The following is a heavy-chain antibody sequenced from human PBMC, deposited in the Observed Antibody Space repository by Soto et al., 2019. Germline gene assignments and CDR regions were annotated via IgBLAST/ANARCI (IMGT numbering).Heavy chain of an antibody. J-gene: IGHJ6*02. CDR2: IWYDGSNK. V-gene: IGHV3-33*01. Sequence: VAVIWYDGSNKYYADSVKGRFTISRDNSKNTLYLQMNSLRAEDTAVYYCALSGDYYGMDVWGQGTTVTVSS. D-gene: IGHD6-25*01. CDR3: ALSGDYYGMDV.